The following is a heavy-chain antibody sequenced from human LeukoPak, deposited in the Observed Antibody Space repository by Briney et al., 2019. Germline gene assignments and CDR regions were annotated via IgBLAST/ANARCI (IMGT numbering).Heavy chain of an antibody. CDR3: ASPYSSSSYYYGMDV. D-gene: IGHD6-6*01. J-gene: IGHJ6*02. CDR1: GGTFSSYA. V-gene: IGHV1-69*13. CDR2: IIPIFGTA. Sequence: ASVKVSCKASGGTFSSYAISWVRQAPGQGLEWMGGIIPIFGTANYAQKFRGRVTITADESTSTAYMELSSLRSEDTAVYYCASPYSSSSYYYGMDVWGQGTTVTVSS.